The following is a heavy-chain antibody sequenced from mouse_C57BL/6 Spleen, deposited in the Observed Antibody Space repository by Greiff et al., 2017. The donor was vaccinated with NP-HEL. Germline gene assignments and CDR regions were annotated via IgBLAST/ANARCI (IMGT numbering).Heavy chain of an antibody. CDR1: GYAFTNYL. J-gene: IGHJ3*01. CDR3: ARSLTGPWFAY. Sequence: VQLQQSGAELVRPGTSVKVSCKASGYAFTNYLIEWVKQRPGQGLEWIGVINPGSGGTNYNEKFKGKATLTADKSSSTAYMQLSSLTSEGSAVYFCARSLTGPWFAYWGQGTLVTVSA. D-gene: IGHD4-1*01. CDR2: INPGSGGT. V-gene: IGHV1-54*01.